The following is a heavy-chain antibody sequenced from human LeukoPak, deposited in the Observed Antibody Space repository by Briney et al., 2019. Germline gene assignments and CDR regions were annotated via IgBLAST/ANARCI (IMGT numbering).Heavy chain of an antibody. D-gene: IGHD3-22*01. J-gene: IGHJ4*02. V-gene: IGHV3-48*03. CDR3: ARGPHDSSGYYDY. CDR2: ISSSGSTI. CDR1: GFTFSSYE. Sequence: PGGSLRLSCAASGFTFSSYEMNWVRQAPGKGLEWVSYISSSGSTIYYADSVKGRFTISRDNAKNSLYLQMNSLRAEDTAVYYCARGPHDSSGYYDYWGQGTLVTVSS.